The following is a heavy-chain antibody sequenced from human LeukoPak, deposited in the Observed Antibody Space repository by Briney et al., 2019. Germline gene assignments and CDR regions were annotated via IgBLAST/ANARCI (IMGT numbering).Heavy chain of an antibody. J-gene: IGHJ3*02. CDR1: GFTFSSYV. CDR3: ARIYYDSSGYPCDAFDI. Sequence: SGGSLRLSCAASGFTFSSYVMHWVRQAPGKGLEWVAIISYDGSNEYYADSVKGRFTISRDNAKNSLYLQMNSLRAEDTAVYYCARIYYDSSGYPCDAFDIWGQGTMVTVSS. D-gene: IGHD3-22*01. V-gene: IGHV3-30*04. CDR2: ISYDGSNE.